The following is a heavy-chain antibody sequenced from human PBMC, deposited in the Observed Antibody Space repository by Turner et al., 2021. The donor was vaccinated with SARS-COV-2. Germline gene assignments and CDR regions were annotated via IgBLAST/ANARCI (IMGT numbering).Heavy chain of an antibody. J-gene: IGHJ6*02. Sequence: QVQLVEFGGGVVQPGRSLRLSCAASGFTFSNYAMHWVRQAPGKGLEWVAVISYDGSNKYYADSVKGRFTISRDKSKNTLYLQMNSLRAEDTAVYYCAKEYSYAYYYGLDVWGQGTTVTVSS. V-gene: IGHV3-30*04. CDR1: GFTFSNYA. D-gene: IGHD5-18*01. CDR2: ISYDGSNK. CDR3: AKEYSYAYYYGLDV.